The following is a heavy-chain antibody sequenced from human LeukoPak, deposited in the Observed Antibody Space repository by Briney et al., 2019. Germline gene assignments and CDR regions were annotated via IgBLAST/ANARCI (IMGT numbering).Heavy chain of an antibody. J-gene: IGHJ4*02. Sequence: GGSLRLSCVVSGFTFSSYSMIWVRQAPGKGLQWVANMKKDGSETNYGDSVKGRFTISRDNAKNSLYLQMNSLTAEDTAVYYCGRHRSGSGTYFIDHWGQGTLVSVSS. D-gene: IGHD3-10*01. V-gene: IGHV3-7*01. CDR1: GFTFSSYS. CDR3: GRHRSGSGTYFIDH. CDR2: MKKDGSET.